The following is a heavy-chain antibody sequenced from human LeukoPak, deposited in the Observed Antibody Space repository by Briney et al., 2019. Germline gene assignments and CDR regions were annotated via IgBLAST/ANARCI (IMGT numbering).Heavy chain of an antibody. CDR2: IYSGGST. J-gene: IGHJ4*02. Sequence: GGSLRLSCAASGFTVSSNYMSWVRQAPGKGLEWVSVIYSGGSTYYADSVKGRFTISRDNSKNTLYLQMNSLRAEDTAVYYSTTHVIQRPEFDYWGQGTLVTVSS. CDR1: GFTVSSNY. V-gene: IGHV3-53*01. D-gene: IGHD1-1*01. CDR3: TTHVIQRPEFDY.